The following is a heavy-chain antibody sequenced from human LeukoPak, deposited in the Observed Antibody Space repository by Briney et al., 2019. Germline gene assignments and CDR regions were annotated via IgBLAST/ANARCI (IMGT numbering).Heavy chain of an antibody. CDR1: GFTVSSNY. CDR3: TRGLAAVYYYYYYMDV. D-gene: IGHD6-13*01. J-gene: IGHJ6*03. Sequence: GGSLRLSCAASGFTVSSNYMSWVRQAPGKGLEWVSVIYRGGTTYYADSVKGRFTISRDNSKNTLYLQMNSLRAEDTAVYYCTRGLAAVYYYYYYMDVWGKGTTVTVSS. CDR2: IYRGGTT. V-gene: IGHV3-53*01.